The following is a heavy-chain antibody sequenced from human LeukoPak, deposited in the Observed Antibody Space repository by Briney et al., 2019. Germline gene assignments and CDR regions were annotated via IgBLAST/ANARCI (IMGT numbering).Heavy chain of an antibody. CDR2: ISSSGTTK. CDR1: GLGFSDYY. J-gene: IGHJ4*02. D-gene: IGHD5-12*01. CDR3: ARDVFVGYSRLPAHDY. Sequence: NPGGSLRLSCAASGLGFSDYYMTWIRQAPGKGLEWISYISSSGTTKYYADSVKGRFTISRDNAKKSLYLQMNSLRVEDTAVYYCARDVFVGYSRLPAHDYWGQGNMATVSA. V-gene: IGHV3-11*04.